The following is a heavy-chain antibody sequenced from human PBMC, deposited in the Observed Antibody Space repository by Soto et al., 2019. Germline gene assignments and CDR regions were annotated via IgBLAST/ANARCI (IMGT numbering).Heavy chain of an antibody. V-gene: IGHV1-69*13. CDR2: ITPIFGTA. CDR3: ARDHCSSTSCYSWFDP. Sequence: SVKVSCKASGGTFSSYAISWVRQAPGQGLEWMGGITPIFGTANYAQKFQGRVTITADESTSTAYMELSSLRSEDTAVYYCARDHCSSTSCYSWFDPWGQGTLVTVSS. CDR1: GGTFSSYA. D-gene: IGHD2-2*02. J-gene: IGHJ5*02.